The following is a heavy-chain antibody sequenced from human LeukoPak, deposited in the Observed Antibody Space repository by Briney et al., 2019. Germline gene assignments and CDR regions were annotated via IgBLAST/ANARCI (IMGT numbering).Heavy chain of an antibody. CDR3: ARDQAFNYYGSGSYSSSGAGIDY. Sequence: GGSLRLSCAASGFTVSSNYMSWVRQAPGKGLEWVSVIYSGGSTYYADSVKGRFTISRDNSKNTLYLQMNSLRAEDTAVYYCARDQAFNYYGSGSYSSSGAGIDYWGQGTLVTVSS. D-gene: IGHD3-10*01. CDR1: GFTVSSNY. J-gene: IGHJ4*02. V-gene: IGHV3-66*01. CDR2: IYSGGST.